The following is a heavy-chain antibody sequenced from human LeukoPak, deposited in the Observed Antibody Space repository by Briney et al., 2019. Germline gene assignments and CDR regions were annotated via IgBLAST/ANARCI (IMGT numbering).Heavy chain of an antibody. CDR1: GFTFSSYA. CDR2: ISGRSGDT. D-gene: IGHD3-10*01. CDR3: APYEGIGAR. Sequence: GGSLRLSCAASGFTFSSYAMSWVRQAPGKGLEWVSAISGRSGDTCYAASVKGRFTISRDNSKNTLYLQMNTLRAEDTAVYYCAPYEGIGARGGQGTLVTVSS. V-gene: IGHV3-23*01. J-gene: IGHJ4*02.